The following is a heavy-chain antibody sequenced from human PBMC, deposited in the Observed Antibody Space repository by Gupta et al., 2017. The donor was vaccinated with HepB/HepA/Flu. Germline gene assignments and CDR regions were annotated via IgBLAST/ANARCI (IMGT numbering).Heavy chain of an antibody. CDR2: INHSGST. CDR3: ARGGYDYVWGSYRYDYFDY. V-gene: IGHV4-34*01. CDR1: GGSFSGYY. J-gene: IGHJ4*02. Sequence: QVQLQPWGAGLLKPSETLSLTCAVYGGSFSGYYWSWIRQPPGKGLEWIGEINHSGSTNYNPSLKSRVTISVDTSKNQFSLKLSSVTAADTAVYYCARGGYDYVWGSYRYDYFDYWGQGTLVTVSS. D-gene: IGHD3-16*02.